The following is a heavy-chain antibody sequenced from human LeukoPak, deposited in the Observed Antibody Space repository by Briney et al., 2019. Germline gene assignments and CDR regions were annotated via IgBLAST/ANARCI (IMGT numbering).Heavy chain of an antibody. CDR1: GGSFSGYY. D-gene: IGHD3-9*01. CDR3: AREGILTGYYTYYYYYMDV. V-gene: IGHV4-34*01. CDR2: IYHSGST. Sequence: SETLSLTCAVYGGSFSGYYWSWIRQPPGKGLEWIGEIYHSGSTNYNPSLKSRVTISVDKSKNQFSLKLSSVTAADTAVYYCAREGILTGYYTYYYYYMDVWGKGTTVTVSS. J-gene: IGHJ6*03.